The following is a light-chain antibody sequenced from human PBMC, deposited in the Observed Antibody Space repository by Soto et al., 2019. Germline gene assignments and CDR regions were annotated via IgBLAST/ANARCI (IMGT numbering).Light chain of an antibody. V-gene: IGKV1-5*03. CDR1: QTISSW. CDR3: QQYNSDSRT. Sequence: DIQMTQSPSTLSGSVGDRVTITCRASQTISSWLAWYQQKPGKAPKLLIYKASSLESGVPSRFSGSGSGTEFTLTISSLQPDDFATYYCQQYNSDSRTFGQGTKVDIK. J-gene: IGKJ1*01. CDR2: KAS.